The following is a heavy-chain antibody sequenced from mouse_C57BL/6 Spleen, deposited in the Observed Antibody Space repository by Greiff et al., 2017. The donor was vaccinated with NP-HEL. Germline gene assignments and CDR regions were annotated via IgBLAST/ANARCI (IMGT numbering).Heavy chain of an antibody. Sequence: QVQLQQSGAELVRPGSSVKLSCKASGYTFTSYWMDWVKQRPGQGLEWIGNIYPSDSGTHYNQKFKDKATLTVDKSSSTAYMQLRSLTSEDSAVYYCARSSYSAGFAYWGQGTLVTVSA. CDR1: GYTFTSYW. D-gene: IGHD6-2*01. V-gene: IGHV1-61*01. J-gene: IGHJ3*01. CDR2: IYPSDSGT. CDR3: ARSSYSAGFAY.